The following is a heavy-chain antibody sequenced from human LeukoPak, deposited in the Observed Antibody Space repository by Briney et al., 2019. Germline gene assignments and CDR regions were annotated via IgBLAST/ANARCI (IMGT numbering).Heavy chain of an antibody. CDR2: MNPNSGNT. V-gene: IGHV1-8*01. CDR3: ARGVRRGDYSSTSCYYYYYMDV. CDR1: GYTFTSYD. D-gene: IGHD2-2*01. Sequence: ASVKVSCKASGYTFTSYDINWVRQATGQGLEWMGWMNPNSGNTGYAQKFQGRVTMTRNTSISTAYMELSSLRSEDTAVYYCARGVRRGDYSSTSCYYYYYMDVWGKGTTVTVSS. J-gene: IGHJ6*03.